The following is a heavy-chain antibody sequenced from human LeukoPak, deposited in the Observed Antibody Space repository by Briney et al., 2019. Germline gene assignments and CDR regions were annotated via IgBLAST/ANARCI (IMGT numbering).Heavy chain of an antibody. Sequence: GESLKISCKGSGYSFTSYWIGWVRQMPGKGLEWMGIIYPGDSDTRYSPSFQGQVTISADKPTSTAYLQWSSLKASDTAMYYCARKYSGSYPTEPWFDPWGQGTLVTVSS. D-gene: IGHD1-26*01. CDR2: IYPGDSDT. V-gene: IGHV5-51*04. CDR3: ARKYSGSYPTEPWFDP. CDR1: GYSFTSYW. J-gene: IGHJ5*02.